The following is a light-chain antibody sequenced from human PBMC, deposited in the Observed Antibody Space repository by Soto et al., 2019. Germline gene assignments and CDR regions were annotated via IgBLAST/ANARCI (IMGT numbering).Light chain of an antibody. J-gene: IGKJ5*01. CDR1: QSVDNN. Sequence: ETGMSQSPVTLSASPGESATLSCRASQSVDNNVAWYQQKPGQAPRLLIVGSFARATGIPARFSGSGSGSEFTLTISGLQSEDFAVYYCQQYNDRPPITFGQGTRLEV. V-gene: IGKV3-15*01. CDR3: QQYNDRPPIT. CDR2: GSF.